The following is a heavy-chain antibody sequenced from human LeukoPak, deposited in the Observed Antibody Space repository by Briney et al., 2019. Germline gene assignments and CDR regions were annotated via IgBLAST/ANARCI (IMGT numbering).Heavy chain of an antibody. CDR3: ARSYSSSWYPHNWFDP. V-gene: IGHV4-59*01. D-gene: IGHD6-13*01. J-gene: IGHJ5*02. CDR2: IYYSGST. Sequence: SETLSLTCTVSGGSISSYYWSWIRQPPGKGLEWIGYIYYSGSTNYNPSLKSRVTISVDTSKNQFSLKLSSVTAADTAVYYCARSYSSSWYPHNWFDPWGQGTLVTVSS. CDR1: GGSISSYY.